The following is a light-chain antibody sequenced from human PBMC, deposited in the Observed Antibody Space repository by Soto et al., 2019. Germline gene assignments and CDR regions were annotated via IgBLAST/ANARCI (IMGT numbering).Light chain of an antibody. Sequence: DIQMTQSPSSLSASVGDRVTIPCRASQSISSHLNWFQQRPGKAPKLLIFDASNLQSGVPSRFSGSGSGTDFTLTISSLQPEDFATYSCQQTYSTPWTFGQGTKVESK. J-gene: IGKJ1*01. CDR3: QQTYSTPWT. CDR1: QSISSH. CDR2: DAS. V-gene: IGKV1-39*01.